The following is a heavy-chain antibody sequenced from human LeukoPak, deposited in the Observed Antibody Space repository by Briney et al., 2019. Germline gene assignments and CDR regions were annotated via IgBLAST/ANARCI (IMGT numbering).Heavy chain of an antibody. V-gene: IGHV1-69*04. D-gene: IGHD2-21*01. Sequence: GASVKVSCKASGGTFSSYAISWVRQAPGQGLEWMGRIIPILGIANYAHKFQGRVTITADKSTSTAYMELSSLRSEDTAVYYCARARSPGVVVIAAGYWGQGTLVTVSS. J-gene: IGHJ4*02. CDR1: GGTFSSYA. CDR2: IIPILGIA. CDR3: ARARSPGVVVIAAGY.